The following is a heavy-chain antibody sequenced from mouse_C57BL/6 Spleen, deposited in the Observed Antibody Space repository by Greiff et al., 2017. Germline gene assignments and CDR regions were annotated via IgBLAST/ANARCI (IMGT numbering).Heavy chain of an antibody. J-gene: IGHJ2*01. V-gene: IGHV5-4*03. CDR1: GFTFSSYA. D-gene: IGHD2-4*01. CDR3: ARGTIYYEYYFDY. Sequence: DVKLVESGGGLVKPGGSLKLSCAASGFTFSSYAMSWVRQTPEKRLEWVATISDGGSYTYYPDNVKGRFTISRDNAKNHLYLQMSHLKSEDTAMYYCARGTIYYEYYFDYWGQGTTLTVSS. CDR2: ISDGGSYT.